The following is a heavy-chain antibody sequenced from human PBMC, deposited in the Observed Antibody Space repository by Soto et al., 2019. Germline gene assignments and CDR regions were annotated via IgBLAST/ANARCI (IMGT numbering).Heavy chain of an antibody. V-gene: IGHV3-23*01. CDR1: GFTFSSYA. D-gene: IGHD4-17*01. Sequence: EVQLLESGGGLVQPGGSLRLSCAASGFTFSSYAMSWVRQAPGKGLEWVSAISGSGGSTYYADSVKGRFTISRDNSKNTLYLQMDSVRAEDTAVYYCARSYGDYSLNPYFDYWGQGTLVTVSS. CDR3: ARSYGDYSLNPYFDY. CDR2: ISGSGGST. J-gene: IGHJ4*02.